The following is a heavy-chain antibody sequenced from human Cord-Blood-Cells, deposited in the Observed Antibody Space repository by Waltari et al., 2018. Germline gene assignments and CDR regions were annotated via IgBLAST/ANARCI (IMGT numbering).Heavy chain of an antibody. J-gene: IGHJ4*02. CDR2: ISSSSSYI. V-gene: IGHV3-21*01. CDR3: ASGLTGYYDFWSGYPDY. D-gene: IGHD3-3*01. Sequence: EVQLVESGGGLVKPGGSLRLSCAASGFTFSSYSMNWVRQAPGKGLEWVSSISSSSSYIYYADSVKGRFTISRDNAKNSLYLQMNSLRAEDTAVYYCASGLTGYYDFWSGYPDYWGQGTLVTVSS. CDR1: GFTFSSYS.